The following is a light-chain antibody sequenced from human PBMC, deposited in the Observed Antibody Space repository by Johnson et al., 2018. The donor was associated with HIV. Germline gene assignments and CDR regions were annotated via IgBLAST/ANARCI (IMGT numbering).Light chain of an antibody. CDR1: SSNIGAGYD. CDR2: GND. V-gene: IGLV1-40*01. Sequence: QSVLTQPPSVSAAPGQRVTISCTGSSSNIGAGYDVHWYQQFPGTAPQLLIYGNDNPPSGAPERFAASNAATSTSRATTGLPAEDEADSYCQSYDNALSCSEVFGTGTEVTVL. J-gene: IGLJ1*01. CDR3: QSYDNALSCSEV.